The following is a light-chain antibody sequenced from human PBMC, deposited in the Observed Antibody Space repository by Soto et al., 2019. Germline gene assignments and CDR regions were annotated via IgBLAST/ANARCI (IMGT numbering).Light chain of an antibody. Sequence: QSVLTQPASVSGSPGQSITISCTGTSSDVGGHNYVSWYQHHPGKVPQLLIYDVSNRPSGVSNRFSGSKSGNTASLTISGLQAEDEADYYCYSYTSSNTDVFGTGTKVTVL. V-gene: IGLV2-14*03. CDR3: YSYTSSNTDV. CDR1: SSDVGGHNY. CDR2: DVS. J-gene: IGLJ1*01.